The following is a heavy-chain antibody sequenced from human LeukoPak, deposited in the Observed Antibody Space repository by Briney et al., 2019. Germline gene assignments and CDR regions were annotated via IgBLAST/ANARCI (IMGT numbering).Heavy chain of an antibody. D-gene: IGHD3-16*01. Sequence: SETLSLTCTVSGGSISTSSYYWGWIRQPPGKGLEWIGSIYYSGSTYYNPSLKSRVAISGDTSKNQFSLKLSSVTAADTAVYYCARWGGDLDYYFDYWGQGTLVTVSS. CDR1: GGSISTSSYY. V-gene: IGHV4-39*01. CDR3: ARWGGDLDYYFDY. CDR2: IYYSGST. J-gene: IGHJ4*02.